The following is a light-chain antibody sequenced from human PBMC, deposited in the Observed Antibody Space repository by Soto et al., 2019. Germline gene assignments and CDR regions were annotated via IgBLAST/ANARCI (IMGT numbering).Light chain of an antibody. Sequence: EIVLTQSPGTLSLSPGERATLSCRASQSVSSTYLAWYQQKPGQAPRLLIYGASSRATGIPDRFSGSGSGTDFTLTISRLEPEDFAVYYCQRYDISPFPFGQGTKLAIK. CDR2: GAS. CDR1: QSVSSTY. V-gene: IGKV3-20*01. CDR3: QRYDISPFP. J-gene: IGKJ2*01.